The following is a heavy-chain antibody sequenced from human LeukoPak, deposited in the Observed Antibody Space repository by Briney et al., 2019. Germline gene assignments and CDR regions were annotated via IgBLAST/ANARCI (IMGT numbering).Heavy chain of an antibody. D-gene: IGHD3-9*01. V-gene: IGHV4-30-4*08. Sequence: SESLSLTCTVSGGSISSGDYYWSWIRQPPGKGLEWIGYIYYSGSTYYNPSLKRRVTISVDTSKNQFSLKLSSVTAADTAVYYCASASTQYYDILTGYPPDYWGQGTLVTVSS. CDR3: ASASTQYYDILTGYPPDY. J-gene: IGHJ4*02. CDR2: IYYSGST. CDR1: GGSISSGDYY.